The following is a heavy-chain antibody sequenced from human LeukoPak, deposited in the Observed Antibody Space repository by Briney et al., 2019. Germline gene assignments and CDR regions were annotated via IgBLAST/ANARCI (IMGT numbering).Heavy chain of an antibody. CDR2: IRYDGSNT. V-gene: IGHV3-30*02. CDR3: ARDTMVRGVPIPFY. D-gene: IGHD3-10*01. Sequence: GGSLRLSCAASGFVFRTYGMHWVRQAPGKGLEWVAFIRYDGSNTDYADSVKGRFTISRDNVKNSLYLQMNSLRAEDTAVYYCARDTMVRGVPIPFYWGQGTLVSASS. J-gene: IGHJ4*02. CDR1: GFVFRTYG.